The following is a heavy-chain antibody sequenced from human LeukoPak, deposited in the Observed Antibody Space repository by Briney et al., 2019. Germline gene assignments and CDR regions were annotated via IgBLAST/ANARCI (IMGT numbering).Heavy chain of an antibody. CDR2: IYYSGST. CDR3: ARSVLRYFDWFVGDYYYHGMDV. CDR1: GGSISSSAYF. D-gene: IGHD3-9*01. J-gene: IGHJ6*02. V-gene: IGHV4-39*02. Sequence: PSETLSLTCTVSGGSISSSAYFWGWIRQPPGKGLEWVGSIYYSGSTYYNPSLKSRVTISVDTSKNHFSLKLSSVTAADTAVYYCARSVLRYFDWFVGDYYYHGMDVWGHGTTVTVSS.